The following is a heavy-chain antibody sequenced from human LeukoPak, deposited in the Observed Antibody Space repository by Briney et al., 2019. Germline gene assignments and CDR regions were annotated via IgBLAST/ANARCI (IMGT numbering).Heavy chain of an antibody. CDR2: IWFDGSSK. V-gene: IGHV3-33*01. J-gene: IGHJ4*02. CDR3: ARDRGDHYYLDC. D-gene: IGHD4-17*01. Sequence: TWGSLRRSSAASSFIFSSYGMDWVGHAPGQGLEGGAFIWFDGSSKSYEFSVRGRFTIARDSSKNTLYLERLSLEAKDVCVYYCARDRGDHYYLDCWGQGTLVTVSS. CDR1: SFIFSSYG.